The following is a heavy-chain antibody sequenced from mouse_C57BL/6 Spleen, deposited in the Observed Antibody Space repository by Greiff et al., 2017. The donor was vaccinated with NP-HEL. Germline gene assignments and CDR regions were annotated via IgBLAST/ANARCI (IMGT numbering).Heavy chain of an antibody. CDR2: INPSSGYT. CDR3: AREGSSHGYYAMGY. D-gene: IGHD1-1*01. Sequence: VQLQQSGAELARPGASVKMSCKASGYTFTSYTMHWVKQRPGQGLEWIGYINPSSGYTKYNQKFKDKATLTADKSSSTAYMQLSSLTSEDSAVXYCAREGSSHGYYAMGYWGQGTSVTVSS. V-gene: IGHV1-4*01. J-gene: IGHJ4*01. CDR1: GYTFTSYT.